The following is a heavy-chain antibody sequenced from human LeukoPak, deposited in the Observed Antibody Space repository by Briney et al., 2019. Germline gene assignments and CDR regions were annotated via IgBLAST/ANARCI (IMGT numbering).Heavy chain of an antibody. V-gene: IGHV6-1*01. Sequence: TLSLTCAISGDSVSSSSAAWSWIRQSPSRGLEWLGRTYYRSKWYDDCAVSVKSRITINPDTSKNQFSLQLTSVTPEDTAVYYCARYLGIGSQRYYFDYWGQGTLVAVS. CDR3: ARYLGIGSQRYYFDY. D-gene: IGHD6-19*01. CDR1: GDSVSSSSAA. J-gene: IGHJ4*02. CDR2: TYYRSKWYD.